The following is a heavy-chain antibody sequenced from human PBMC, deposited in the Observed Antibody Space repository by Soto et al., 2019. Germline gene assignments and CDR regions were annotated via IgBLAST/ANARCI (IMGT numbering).Heavy chain of an antibody. D-gene: IGHD3-3*01. CDR2: IIPIFGTA. Sequence: GASVKVSCEASGGTFSSYAISWVRQAPGQGLEWMGGIIPIFGTANYAQKFQGRVTITADESTSTAYMELSSLRSEDTAVYYCARVRITIFGVVTPNYGMDVWGQGTTVTVSS. CDR1: GGTFSSYA. J-gene: IGHJ6*02. CDR3: ARVRITIFGVVTPNYGMDV. V-gene: IGHV1-69*13.